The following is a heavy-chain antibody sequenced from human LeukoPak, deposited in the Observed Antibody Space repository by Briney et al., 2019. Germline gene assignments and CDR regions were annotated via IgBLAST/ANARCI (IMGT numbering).Heavy chain of an antibody. D-gene: IGHD5-18*01. CDR2: IIPIFGTA. V-gene: IGHV1-69*13. CDR3: ARDPPYVDTPMAPQHAFDI. J-gene: IGHJ3*02. CDR1: GGTFSSYA. Sequence: SVKVPCKASGGTFSSYAISWVRQAPGQGLEWMGGIIPIFGTANYAQKFQGRVTITADESTSTAYMELSSLRSEDTAVYYCARDPPYVDTPMAPQHAFDIWGQGTMVTVSS.